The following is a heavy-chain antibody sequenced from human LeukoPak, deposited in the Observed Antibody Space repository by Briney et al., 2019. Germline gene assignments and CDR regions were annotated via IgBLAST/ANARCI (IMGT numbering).Heavy chain of an antibody. J-gene: IGHJ4*02. CDR2: IYYSGST. CDR1: GGSISSYY. CDR3: ARTRLETDEFYFDY. Sequence: SETLSLTCTVSGGSISSYYWSWIRQPPGKGLEWIGYIYYSGSTNYNPSLKSRVTLSVDTSKNQFSLKLSSVTAADTAVYYCARTRLETDEFYFDYWGQGTLVTVSS. D-gene: IGHD3-10*01. V-gene: IGHV4-59*01.